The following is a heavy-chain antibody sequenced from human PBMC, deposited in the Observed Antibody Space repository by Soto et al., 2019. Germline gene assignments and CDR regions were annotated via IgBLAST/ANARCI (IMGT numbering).Heavy chain of an antibody. Sequence: PSETLSLTCTVSGGYISSSSSYWGWIRQPPGKGLEWIGSIYYSGSTYYNPSLKSRVTISVDTSKNQFSLKLSSVTAADTAVYYCARRATGTKAYYYYGMDVWGQGTTVT. CDR2: IYYSGST. V-gene: IGHV4-39*01. D-gene: IGHD1-7*01. CDR1: GGYISSSSSY. J-gene: IGHJ6*02. CDR3: ARRATGTKAYYYYGMDV.